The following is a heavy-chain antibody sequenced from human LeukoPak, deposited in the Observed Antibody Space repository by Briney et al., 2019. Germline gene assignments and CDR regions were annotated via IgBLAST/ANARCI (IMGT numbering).Heavy chain of an antibody. CDR1: GVSISSGSYY. Sequence: SETLSLTCTVPGVSISSGSYYWRWIRQPLGKGLECIGEISHSGSTNYNPSLKSLVTISVDTSKNQFYLKLTSVTAADTAVYYCARGIVVPAAIESSYYYYMDVWGKGTTVTVSS. D-gene: IGHD2-2*01. J-gene: IGHJ6*03. CDR2: ISHSGST. V-gene: IGHV4-39*07. CDR3: ARGIVVPAAIESSYYYYMDV.